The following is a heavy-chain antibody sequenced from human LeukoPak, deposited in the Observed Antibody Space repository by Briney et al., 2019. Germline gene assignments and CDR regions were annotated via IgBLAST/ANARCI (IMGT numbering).Heavy chain of an antibody. J-gene: IGHJ3*02. CDR1: GGSISSYY. V-gene: IGHV4-59*08. CDR2: IYYSGST. D-gene: IGHD2-15*01. CDR3: ARHPPPRSGHAFDI. Sequence: SETLSLTCTVSGGSISSYYWSWIRQPPGKGLEWIGYIYYSGSTNYNPSLKSRVTISVDTSKSQFSLKLTSVTAADTAVYYCARHPPPRSGHAFDIWGQGTMVTVSS.